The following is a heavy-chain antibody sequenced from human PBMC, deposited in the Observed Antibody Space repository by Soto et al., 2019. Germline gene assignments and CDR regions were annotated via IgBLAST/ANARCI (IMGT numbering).Heavy chain of an antibody. CDR2: IYWDDDK. J-gene: IGHJ6*02. D-gene: IGHD3-10*01. CDR1: GFSLSTSGVG. CDR3: VYHFGELFDDYYGMDV. V-gene: IGHV2-5*02. Sequence: SGPTLVNPTQTLTLTCTFSGFSLSTSGVGVGWIRQPPGKALEWLALIYWDDDKRYSPSLKSRLTITKDTSKNQVVLTMSMMEPGDTATYSCVYHFGELFDDYYGMDVWGQGTTVTVSS.